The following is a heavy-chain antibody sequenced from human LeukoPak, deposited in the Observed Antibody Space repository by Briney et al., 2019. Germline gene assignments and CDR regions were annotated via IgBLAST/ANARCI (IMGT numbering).Heavy chain of an antibody. CDR1: GYTFTSYD. CDR3: ARRTGYYNYMDV. V-gene: IGHV1-8*01. J-gene: IGHJ6*03. CDR2: MTPNSGNT. Sequence: GASVKVSCKASGYTFTSYDINWVRQATGQGLEWIGWMTPNSGNTGYAQKFQGRVTMTGNTSISTAYMELSSLRSEDTAVYYCARRTGYYNYMDVWGKGTTVTVSS.